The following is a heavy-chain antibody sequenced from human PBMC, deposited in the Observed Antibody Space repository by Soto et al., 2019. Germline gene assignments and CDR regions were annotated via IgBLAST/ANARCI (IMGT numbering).Heavy chain of an antibody. CDR3: APQRGGGY. CDR1: GFTVSNNY. D-gene: IGHD6-25*01. Sequence: EVQLVESGGGLIQPGGSLRLSCAVSGFTVSNNYMSWVRQAPGKGLEGVSVIYSGGYTAYGDSVKGRFTISRDNTKNTLYLKITGLRADDAAVYYWAPQRGGGYWGQGTLVTVSS. V-gene: IGHV3-53*01. J-gene: IGHJ4*02. CDR2: IYSGGYT.